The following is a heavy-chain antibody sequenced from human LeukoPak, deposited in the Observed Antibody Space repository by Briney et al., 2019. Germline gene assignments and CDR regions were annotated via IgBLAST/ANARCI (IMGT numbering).Heavy chain of an antibody. Sequence: PGGSLRLSCAASGFTFDDYGMGWVRQAPGKGLEWVSGINWNGGSTGYADSVKGRFTISRDNAKNSLYLQMNSLRAEDTAVYYCARDQYYASGTYYNSSKGYFDYWGQGTLVTVFS. CDR1: GFTFDDYG. CDR2: INWNGGST. D-gene: IGHD3-10*01. V-gene: IGHV3-20*04. J-gene: IGHJ4*02. CDR3: ARDQYYASGTYYNSSKGYFDY.